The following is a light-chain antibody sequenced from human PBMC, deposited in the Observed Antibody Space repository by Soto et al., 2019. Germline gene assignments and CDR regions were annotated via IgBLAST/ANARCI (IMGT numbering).Light chain of an antibody. Sequence: QSVLTQPASVSGSPGQSITISCTGTSSDVGGYNYVSWYQHHPGKAPKLMIYEVSDRPSGVSNRFSGSKSGNTASLTISGLQAEDEADYYCCSYAGHSTYVFAGGTKVTVL. V-gene: IGLV2-14*01. CDR3: CSYAGHSTYV. J-gene: IGLJ1*01. CDR2: EVS. CDR1: SSDVGGYNY.